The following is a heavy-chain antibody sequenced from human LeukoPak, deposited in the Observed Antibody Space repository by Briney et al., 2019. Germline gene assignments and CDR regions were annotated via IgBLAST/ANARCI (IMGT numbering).Heavy chain of an antibody. D-gene: IGHD2-15*01. CDR3: ASGYCSGGSCSYYYYYGMDV. V-gene: IGHV1-8*01. CDR1: GYTFTSYD. CDR2: MNPNSGNT. J-gene: IGHJ6*02. Sequence: ASVKVSCKASGYTFTSYDTNWVRQATGQGLEWMGWMNPNSGNTGYAQKFQGRVTMTRNTSISTAYMELSSLRSEDTAVYYCASGYCSGGSCSYYYYYGMDVWGQGTTVTVSS.